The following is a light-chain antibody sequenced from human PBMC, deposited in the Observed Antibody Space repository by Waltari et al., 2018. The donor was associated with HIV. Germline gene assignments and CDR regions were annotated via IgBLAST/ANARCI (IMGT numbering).Light chain of an antibody. Sequence: QPVLTQPPSASASLGASVKLTCTLSSGYSNYKVDWYQQRQGKGPRFVMRVGTGGIVGSKGDGIPDRFSVLGSGLNRYLTIKNIQEEDESDYHCGADHGSGSNFVYLFGGGTKLTVL. J-gene: IGLJ2*01. V-gene: IGLV9-49*01. CDR3: GADHGSGSNFVYL. CDR2: VGTGGIVG. CDR1: SGYSNYK.